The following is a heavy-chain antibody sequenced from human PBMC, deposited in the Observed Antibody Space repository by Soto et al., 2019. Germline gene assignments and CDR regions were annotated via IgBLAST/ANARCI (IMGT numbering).Heavy chain of an antibody. Sequence: EGSLRLSCAASRFTFNNYGMHWVRQAPGKGLEWVAVIWYDGSHESYADSVKGRFTISRDNSKNTLYLQMNSLRAEDTAVYYCARDRYSYDSRAYQGVDWYFDLWGRGTLVTVSS. J-gene: IGHJ2*01. CDR3: ARDRYSYDSRAYQGVDWYFDL. V-gene: IGHV3-33*01. CDR1: RFTFNNYG. CDR2: IWYDGSHE. D-gene: IGHD3-22*01.